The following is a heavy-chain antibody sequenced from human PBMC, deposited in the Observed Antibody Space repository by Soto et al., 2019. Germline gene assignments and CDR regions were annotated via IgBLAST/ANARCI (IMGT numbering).Heavy chain of an antibody. V-gene: IGHV3-74*01. CDR2: INADGSTT. CDR3: AEVATHSYNWIDP. Sequence: EVQLVESGGGLVQPGGSLRLSCAASGFTFSTYWMHWVRQAPGKGLVWVSRINADGSTTTYADSVKGRFTISRDNAKNTLYLQMNSLKPEDTAVYFCAEVATHSYNWIDPWGQGTLVTISS. CDR1: GFTFSTYW. D-gene: IGHD6-6*01. J-gene: IGHJ5*02.